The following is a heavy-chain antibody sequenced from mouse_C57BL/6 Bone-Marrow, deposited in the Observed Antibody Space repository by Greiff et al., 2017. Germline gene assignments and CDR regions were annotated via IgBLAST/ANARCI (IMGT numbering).Heavy chain of an antibody. CDR2: IYPGGGST. V-gene: IGHV1-55*01. Sequence: QVQLQQPGAELVKPGASVKLSCKPSGYTFTSFWLTWLKRRPGQGLEWIGDIYPGGGSTTYNEKFKSNATLTVDTSSSTAYMQLSSLTSEDSAVYDCARPYYSNDWYFDVWGTGTTVTVSS. D-gene: IGHD2-5*01. CDR1: GYTFTSFW. J-gene: IGHJ1*03. CDR3: ARPYYSNDWYFDV.